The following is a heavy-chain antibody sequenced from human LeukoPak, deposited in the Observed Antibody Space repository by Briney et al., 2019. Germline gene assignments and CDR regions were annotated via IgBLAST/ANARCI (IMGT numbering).Heavy chain of an antibody. CDR2: INPNSGGT. J-gene: IGHJ4*02. V-gene: IGHV1-2*06. Sequence: ASVKVSCKASGYTFTGYYMHWVRQAPGQGLERMGRINPNSGGTNYAQKFQGRVTMTRDTSISTAYMELSRLRSDDTAVYYCARKGSGFWGPRVWGQGTLVTVSS. CDR1: GYTFTGYY. D-gene: IGHD3-16*01. CDR3: ARKGSGFWGPRV.